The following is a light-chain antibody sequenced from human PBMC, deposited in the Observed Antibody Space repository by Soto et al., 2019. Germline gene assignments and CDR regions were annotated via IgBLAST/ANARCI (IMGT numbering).Light chain of an antibody. Sequence: DIVMTQSPDFLAFSLGGRATITGKSSQNVLYRSANRSYLAWYQQRPGQPPRLLLYWASTRESGVPDRFIGSGSETDFTLTISSLQAGDEAIYHCQQYYNTPYTFGQGTTLEIK. J-gene: IGKJ2*01. V-gene: IGKV4-1*01. CDR3: QQYYNTPYT. CDR2: WAS. CDR1: QNVLYRSANRSY.